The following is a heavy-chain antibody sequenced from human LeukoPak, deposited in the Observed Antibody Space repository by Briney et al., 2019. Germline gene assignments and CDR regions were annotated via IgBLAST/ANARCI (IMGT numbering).Heavy chain of an antibody. J-gene: IGHJ4*02. V-gene: IGHV3-7*01. CDR1: GFTFSNYW. CDR2: IKQDGNEK. D-gene: IGHD3-22*01. CDR3: ARGGHSRGLDS. Sequence: GGSLRLSCEASGFTFSNYWMSWVRQAPGKGLEWVANIKQDGNEKYYVDSVKGRFTISRDNAKNSLYLQMNSLRAEDTAVYYCARGGHSRGLDSWGQGTLGTVSS.